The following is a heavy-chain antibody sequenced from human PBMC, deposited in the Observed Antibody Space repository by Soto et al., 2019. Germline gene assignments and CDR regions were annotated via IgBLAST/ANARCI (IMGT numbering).Heavy chain of an antibody. J-gene: IGHJ6*03. CDR1: GFTFSDYY. Sequence: PGGSLRLSCAASGFTFSDYYMSWIRQAPGKGLEWVSYISSSGSTIYYADSVKGRFTISRDNAKNSLYLQMNSLRAEDTAVYYCAREVWFGDTLFGFYYYYYMDVWGKGTTVTVSS. CDR2: ISSSGSTI. D-gene: IGHD3-10*01. CDR3: AREVWFGDTLFGFYYYYYMDV. V-gene: IGHV3-11*01.